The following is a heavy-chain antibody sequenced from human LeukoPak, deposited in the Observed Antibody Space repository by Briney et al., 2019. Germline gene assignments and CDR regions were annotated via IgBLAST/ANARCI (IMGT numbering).Heavy chain of an antibody. J-gene: IGHJ4*01. V-gene: IGHV5-51*01. CDR1: GYTFTSYW. Sequence: GESLKISCKGSGYTFTSYWIGWVRQMPGKGLEWMGIIYPGDPDTRYSPTFQGHVTMSVDKSIGTAYLQWSSLKASDSAMYYCARSSSLRGIINDYWGQEPWSPSPQ. CDR2: IYPGDPDT. CDR3: ARSSSLRGIINDY. D-gene: IGHD3-10*01.